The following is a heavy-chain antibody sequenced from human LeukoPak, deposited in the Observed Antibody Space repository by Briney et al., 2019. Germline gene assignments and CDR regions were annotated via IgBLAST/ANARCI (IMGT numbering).Heavy chain of an antibody. Sequence: GGSLRLSCAASGFTFSSYAMHWVRQAPGKGLEYVSAISSNGGTKYYANSVKSRFTISRDKSKITLYLQMGSLRAEDMAVYYCARELYSSGCYWFDPWGQGTLVTVSS. CDR3: ARELYSSGCYWFDP. CDR1: GFTFSSYA. D-gene: IGHD6-19*01. J-gene: IGHJ5*02. CDR2: ISSNGGTK. V-gene: IGHV3-64*01.